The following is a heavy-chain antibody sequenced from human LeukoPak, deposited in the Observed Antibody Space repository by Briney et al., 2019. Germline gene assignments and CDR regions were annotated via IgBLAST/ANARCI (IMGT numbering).Heavy chain of an antibody. CDR1: GYTFTSYY. D-gene: IGHD1-26*01. Sequence: ASVKVSCKASGYTFTSYYMHWVRQAPGQGLDWMGIINPSGGSTSYAQKFQGRVTMTRDTSTSTVYMELSSLRSEDTAVYYCANVVGATSVPGDAFDIWGQGTMVTVSS. V-gene: IGHV1-46*03. CDR3: ANVVGATSVPGDAFDI. CDR2: INPSGGST. J-gene: IGHJ3*02.